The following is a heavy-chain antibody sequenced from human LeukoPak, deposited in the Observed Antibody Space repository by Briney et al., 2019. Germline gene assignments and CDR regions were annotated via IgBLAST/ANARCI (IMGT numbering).Heavy chain of an antibody. CDR3: ARSRDNWFDP. CDR1: GGSITDTAYY. CDR2: IYYSGRT. Sequence: SETLSLTCTVSGGSITDTAYYWGWIRQPPGKGLEWIGNIYYSGRTYYNPSLKSRVTISADTPKNHFSLRVTSVTAADTAVYYCARSRDNWFDPWGQGTLVTVSS. J-gene: IGHJ5*02. V-gene: IGHV4-39*07.